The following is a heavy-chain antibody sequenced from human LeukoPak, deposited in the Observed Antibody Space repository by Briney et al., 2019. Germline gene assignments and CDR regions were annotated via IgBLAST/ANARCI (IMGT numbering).Heavy chain of an antibody. V-gene: IGHV3-7*01. J-gene: IGHJ4*02. Sequence: GGSLRLSCAASGFTFSSYWMSWVRQAPGKGLEWVANIKQDGSEKYYVDSVKGRFTISRDNAKNSLYLQMNSLRAEDTAVYYCAKGDYYDSSGQDYWGQGTLVTVSS. CDR3: AKGDYYDSSGQDY. D-gene: IGHD3-22*01. CDR2: IKQDGSEK. CDR1: GFTFSSYW.